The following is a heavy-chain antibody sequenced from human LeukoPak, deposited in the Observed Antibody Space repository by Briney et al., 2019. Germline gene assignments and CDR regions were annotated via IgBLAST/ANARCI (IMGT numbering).Heavy chain of an antibody. CDR1: GFTFTTYS. CDR2: ISSSSSYI. D-gene: IGHD4-17*01. Sequence: PGGSLRLSCAASGFTFTTYSMNWVRQAPGKGLEWVSSISSSSSYIYYADSVKGRFTISRDDSKNTVYLKMNSLRVEYTAIYYCARAMTRVTTFDSWGQGTLVTVSS. J-gene: IGHJ4*02. V-gene: IGHV3-21*04. CDR3: ARAMTRVTTFDS.